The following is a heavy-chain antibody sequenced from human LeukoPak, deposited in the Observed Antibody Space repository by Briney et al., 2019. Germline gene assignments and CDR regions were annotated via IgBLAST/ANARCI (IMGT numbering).Heavy chain of an antibody. J-gene: IGHJ3*02. Sequence: SETLSLTCTVSGGSISSYYWSWIRQPPGKGLEWIGYIYYSGSTNYNPSLKSRVTISVDTSKNQFSLKLSSVTAADTAVYYCARYRQLERQAFDIWGQGTMVTVSS. V-gene: IGHV4-59*01. CDR3: ARYRQLERQAFDI. D-gene: IGHD1-1*01. CDR2: IYYSGST. CDR1: GGSISSYY.